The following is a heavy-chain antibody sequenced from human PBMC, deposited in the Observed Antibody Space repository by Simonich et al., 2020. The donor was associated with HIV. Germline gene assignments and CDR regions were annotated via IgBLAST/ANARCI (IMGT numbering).Heavy chain of an antibody. CDR3: ARRTGYDLDY. V-gene: IGHV4-34*01. D-gene: IGHD5-12*01. CDR1: GGSFSGYY. CDR2: INHSGST. J-gene: IGHJ4*02. Sequence: QVHLQQCGAGLLKPSATLSLTCAVYGGSFSGYYWTWIRQPPGKGVEWIGEINHSGSTNYNPALKRRVTISVDTSKNQFSLKLSSVTAADTAVYYCARRTGYDLDYWGQGTLVTVSS.